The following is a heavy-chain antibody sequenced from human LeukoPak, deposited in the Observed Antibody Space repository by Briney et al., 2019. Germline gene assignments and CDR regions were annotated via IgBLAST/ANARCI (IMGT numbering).Heavy chain of an antibody. CDR1: GYTFTTYR. CDR2: ISVYNDNT. J-gene: IGHJ4*02. CDR3: ASTLRRAVAGYYFDY. V-gene: IGHV1-18*01. Sequence: ASVKVSCKASGYTFTTYRISWVRQAPGQGLEWMGWISVYNDNTDYAQKLQGRVAMTTDTSTSTAYMELRSLRSEDTAVYYCASTLRRAVAGYYFDYWGQGTLVTVSS. D-gene: IGHD6-19*01.